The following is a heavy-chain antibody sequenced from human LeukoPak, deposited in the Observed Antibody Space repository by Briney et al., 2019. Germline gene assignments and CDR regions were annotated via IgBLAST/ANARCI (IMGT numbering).Heavy chain of an antibody. CDR2: INHSGST. Sequence: PSETLSLTCAVYGGSFSGYYWSWIRQPPGKGLEWIGEINHSGSTNYNPSLKSRVTISVDTSKNQFCLKLSSVTGADTAVYYCARGYYDSSGYYFPFDYWGQGTLVTVSS. V-gene: IGHV4-34*01. D-gene: IGHD3-22*01. CDR1: GGSFSGYY. CDR3: ARGYYDSSGYYFPFDY. J-gene: IGHJ4*02.